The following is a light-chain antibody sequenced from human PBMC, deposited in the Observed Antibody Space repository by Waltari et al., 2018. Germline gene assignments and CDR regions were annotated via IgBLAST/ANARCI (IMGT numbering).Light chain of an antibody. CDR1: QNITSY. V-gene: IGKV1-39*01. J-gene: IGKJ3*01. CDR3: QQSYEYPFT. Sequence: DIQMTQSPSSLSASVGDRVTIGCRATQNITSYLNWYQQKPGKAPNLLIHTVSKLHSGVPSRLSGSGSGTDCTLAISSLQPEDCASYYCQQSYEYPFTFGPGTTVDLK. CDR2: TVS.